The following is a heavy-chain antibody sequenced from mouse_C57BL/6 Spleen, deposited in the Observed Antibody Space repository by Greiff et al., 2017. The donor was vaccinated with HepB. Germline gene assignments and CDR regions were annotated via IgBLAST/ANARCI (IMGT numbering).Heavy chain of an antibody. CDR3: ARGGTTVVGPYAMDY. CDR1: GFTFSSYA. CDR2: ISDGGSYT. D-gene: IGHD1-1*01. J-gene: IGHJ4*01. V-gene: IGHV5-4*01. Sequence: EVQRVESGGGLVKPGGSLKLSCAASGFTFSSYAMSWVRQTPEKRLEWVATISDGGSYTYYPDNVKGRFTISRDNAKNNLYLQMSHLKSEDTAMYYCARGGTTVVGPYAMDYWGQGTSVTVSS.